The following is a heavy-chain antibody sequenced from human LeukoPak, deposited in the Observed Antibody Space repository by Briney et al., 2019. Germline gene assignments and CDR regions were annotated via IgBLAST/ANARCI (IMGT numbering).Heavy chain of an antibody. J-gene: IGHJ4*02. D-gene: IGHD4-17*01. CDR1: GYTFTGYY. Sequence: GASVKVSCKASGYTFTGYYMHWVRQAPGQGLEWMGWINPNSGGTNYAQKFQGRATMTRDTSISTAYMELRSLRSDDTAVYYCARDPLADAYTDYDFFDYWGQGTLVTVSS. CDR3: ARDPLADAYTDYDFFDY. CDR2: INPNSGGT. V-gene: IGHV1-2*02.